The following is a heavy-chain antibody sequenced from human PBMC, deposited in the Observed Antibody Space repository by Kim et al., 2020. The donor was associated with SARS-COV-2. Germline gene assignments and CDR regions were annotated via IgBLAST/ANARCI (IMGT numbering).Heavy chain of an antibody. D-gene: IGHD6-19*01. CDR2: IYHSGST. CDR1: GGSISSSNW. Sequence: SETLSLTCAVSGGSISSSNWWSWVRQPPGKGLEWIGEIYHSGSTNYNPSLKSRVTISVDKSKNQFSLKLSSVTAADTAVYYCASPGYSSGWYGGTTEYYGMDVWGQGTTVTVSS. CDR3: ASPGYSSGWYGGTTEYYGMDV. J-gene: IGHJ6*02. V-gene: IGHV4-4*02.